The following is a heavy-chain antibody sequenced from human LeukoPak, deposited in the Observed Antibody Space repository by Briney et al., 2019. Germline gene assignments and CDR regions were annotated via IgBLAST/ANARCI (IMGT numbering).Heavy chain of an antibody. Sequence: SVKVSCKASGGTFSSYAISWVRQAPGQGLEWMGGIIPIFGTANYAQKFQGRVTITADKSTSTAYMELSSLRSEDTAVYYCARDVYSGSYYAQFDYWGQGTLVTVSS. CDR2: IIPIFGTA. J-gene: IGHJ4*02. CDR3: ARDVYSGSYYAQFDY. CDR1: GGTFSSYA. V-gene: IGHV1-69*06. D-gene: IGHD1-26*01.